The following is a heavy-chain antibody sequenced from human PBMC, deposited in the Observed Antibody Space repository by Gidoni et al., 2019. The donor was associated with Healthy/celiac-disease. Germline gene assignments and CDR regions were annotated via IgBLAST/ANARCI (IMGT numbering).Heavy chain of an antibody. CDR3: ARDYWDGWLNYGMDV. J-gene: IGHJ6*02. CDR1: GFTVSSNY. CDR2: IYSGGST. Sequence: EVQLVESGGGLVQPGGSLRLSCAASGFTVSSNYMSWVRQAPGKGLEWVSVIYSGGSTYYADSVKGRFTISRDNSKNTLYLQMNSLRAEDTAVYYCARDYWDGWLNYGMDVWGQGTTVTVSS. V-gene: IGHV3-66*02. D-gene: IGHD6-19*01.